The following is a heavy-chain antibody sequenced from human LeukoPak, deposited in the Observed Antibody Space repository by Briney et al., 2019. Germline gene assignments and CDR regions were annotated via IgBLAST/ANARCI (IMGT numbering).Heavy chain of an antibody. D-gene: IGHD4-17*01. CDR1: GFTFSSYA. Sequence: GGSLRLSCAASGFTFSSYAMSWVRQAPGKGLEWVSTISGSGGTTYYADSVKGQFTISRDNSKNTLYLQMNSLRADDTAVYYCAKGTTVTTTGDYWGQGTLVTVSS. CDR2: ISGSGGTT. J-gene: IGHJ4*02. CDR3: AKGTTVTTTGDY. V-gene: IGHV3-23*01.